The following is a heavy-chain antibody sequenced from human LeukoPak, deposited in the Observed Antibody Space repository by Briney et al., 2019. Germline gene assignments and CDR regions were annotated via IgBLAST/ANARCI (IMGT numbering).Heavy chain of an antibody. V-gene: IGHV3-30*02. CDR2: IHYDSTTE. D-gene: IGHD3-10*02. CDR3: AELGITMIGGV. J-gene: IGHJ6*04. Sequence: GGSLRLSCAASGFAFSSYGMHWVRQAPGKGLEWVAYIHYDSTTEDYADSVKGRFTISRDNSKNTLFLQMNSLRAEDTAVYYCAELGITMIGGVWGKGTTVTISS. CDR1: GFAFSSYG.